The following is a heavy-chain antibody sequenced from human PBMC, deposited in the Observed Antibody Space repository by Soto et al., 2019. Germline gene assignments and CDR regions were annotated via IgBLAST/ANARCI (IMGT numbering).Heavy chain of an antibody. Sequence: QVQLQESGPGLVKPSQTLSLTCTVSGGSISSGDYYWSWIRQPPGKGLEWIGYIYYSGSTYYNPCLKSRVTISVDTSKNQFSLKLSSVTAADTAVYYCAAGGRYYDSSGYYFNFDYWGQGTLVTVSS. CDR1: GGSISSGDYY. J-gene: IGHJ4*02. D-gene: IGHD3-22*01. CDR3: AAGGRYYDSSGYYFNFDY. V-gene: IGHV4-30-4*01. CDR2: IYYSGST.